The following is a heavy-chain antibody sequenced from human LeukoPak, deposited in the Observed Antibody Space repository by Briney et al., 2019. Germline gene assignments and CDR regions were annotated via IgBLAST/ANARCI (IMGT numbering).Heavy chain of an antibody. V-gene: IGHV3-64*04. Sequence: GGSLRLSCSASGFTFNSYAMHWVRQAPGKGLEYVSAISSNGGTTYYADSVKGRFTISRDNAKKTLYLQMNSLRAEDTALYFCARQRVGAADYWGQGTLVTVSS. CDR1: GFTFNSYA. D-gene: IGHD1-26*01. CDR2: ISSNGGTT. J-gene: IGHJ4*02. CDR3: ARQRVGAADY.